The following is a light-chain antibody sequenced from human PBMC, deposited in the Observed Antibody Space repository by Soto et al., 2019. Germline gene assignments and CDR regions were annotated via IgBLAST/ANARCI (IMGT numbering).Light chain of an antibody. CDR3: CSYAGSYTSNYV. J-gene: IGLJ1*01. Sequence: QSALTQPRSVSGSPGQSVTISCTGTSSDVGGYNYVSWYQQHPGKAPKLMIYDVSKRPSGVPDRFSGSKSGNTASLTISGLQAEDEADYYCCSYAGSYTSNYVFRTGTKVTVL. CDR2: DVS. V-gene: IGLV2-11*01. CDR1: SSDVGGYNY.